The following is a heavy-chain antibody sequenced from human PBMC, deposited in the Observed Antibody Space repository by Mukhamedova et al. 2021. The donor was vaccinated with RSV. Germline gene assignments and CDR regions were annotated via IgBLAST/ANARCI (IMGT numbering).Heavy chain of an antibody. J-gene: IGHJ4*02. V-gene: IGHV3-21*01. CDR3: VREGGMTVGRRLMRGYYFDS. D-gene: IGHD1-20*01. CDR2: SYM. Sequence: SYMYYADSVKGRFTISRDNAKNTLYLQMNSLRAEDTAVYYCVREGGMTVGRRLMRGYYFDSWGQGTLVTVSS.